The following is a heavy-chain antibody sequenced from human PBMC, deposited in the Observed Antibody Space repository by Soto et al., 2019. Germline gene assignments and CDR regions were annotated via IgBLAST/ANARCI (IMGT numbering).Heavy chain of an antibody. V-gene: IGHV4-34*01. CDR2: INHSGST. D-gene: IGHD6-6*01. Sequence: SETLSLTCAVYGGSFSGYYWSWIRQPPGKGLEWIGEINHSGSTNYNPSLKSRVTISVDTSKNQFSLKLSSVTAADTAVYYCASDEVIAARRNDYWGQGTLVTVSS. J-gene: IGHJ4*02. CDR3: ASDEVIAARRNDY. CDR1: GGSFSGYY.